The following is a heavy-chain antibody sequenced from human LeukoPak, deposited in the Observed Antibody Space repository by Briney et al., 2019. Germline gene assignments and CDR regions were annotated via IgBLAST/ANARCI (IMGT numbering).Heavy chain of an antibody. CDR1: GGSISSGSYY. J-gene: IGHJ4*02. V-gene: IGHV4-61*02. CDR2: IYTSGST. CDR3: AREGPASEHY. Sequence: SETLSLTCTVSGGSISSGSYYWSWIRQPAGKGLEWIGRIYTSGSTNYNPSLKSRVTISVDTSKNQFSLKLSSVTAADTAVYYCAREGPASEHYWGQGTLVTVPS.